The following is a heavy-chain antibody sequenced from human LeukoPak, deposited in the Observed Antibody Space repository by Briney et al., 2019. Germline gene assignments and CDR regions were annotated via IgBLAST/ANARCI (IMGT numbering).Heavy chain of an antibody. J-gene: IGHJ4*02. V-gene: IGHV3-30*18. CDR3: AKDSDTAMVDY. Sequence: GGSLRLSCAASGFTFSSYGMHWVRQAPGKGLEGVAVISYDGSNKYYADSVKGRFTISRDNSKNTLYLQMNSLRAEDTAVYYCAKDSDTAMVDYWGQGILVTVSS. D-gene: IGHD5-18*01. CDR2: ISYDGSNK. CDR1: GFTFSSYG.